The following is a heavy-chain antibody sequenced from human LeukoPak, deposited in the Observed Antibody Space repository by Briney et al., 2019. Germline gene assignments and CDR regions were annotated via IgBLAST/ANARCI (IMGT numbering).Heavy chain of an antibody. Sequence: GGSLRLSCAASGFTFSNYAMSWVRQAPGKGLEWVSIISGSGDNTHYADSVKGRFTISRDNFKNTLYLQMKTLRAEDTAIYYCARRGWLINFDYWGQGTLVTVSS. CDR1: GFTFSNYA. J-gene: IGHJ4*02. D-gene: IGHD5-12*01. CDR3: ARRGWLINFDY. CDR2: ISGSGDNT. V-gene: IGHV3-23*01.